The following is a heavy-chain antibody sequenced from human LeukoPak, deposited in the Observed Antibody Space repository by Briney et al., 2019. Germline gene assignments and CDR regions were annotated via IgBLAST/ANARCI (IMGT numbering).Heavy chain of an antibody. CDR2: IYYSGST. CDR1: GGSISSSSYY. D-gene: IGHD6-13*01. Sequence: PSETLSLTCTVSGGSISSSSYYWGWIRQPPGKGLEWIGSIYYSGSTYYNPSLKSRVTISVDTSKNQFSLKLSSVTAADTAVYYCASLHSSSWYRGWFDPWGQGTLVTVSS. CDR3: ASLHSSSWYRGWFDP. V-gene: IGHV4-39*07. J-gene: IGHJ5*02.